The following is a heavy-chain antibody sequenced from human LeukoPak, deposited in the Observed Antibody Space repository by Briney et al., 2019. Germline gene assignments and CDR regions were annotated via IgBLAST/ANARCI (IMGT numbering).Heavy chain of an antibody. D-gene: IGHD3-22*01. CDR2: IKQDGSEK. Sequence: GGSLRLSCAASGFTFSSYWMSWVRQAPGKGLEWVANIKQDGSEKYYVDSVKGRSTISRDSAKNSLYLQMNSLRAEDTAVYYCARDSDHYYYDSSGYQDYWGQGTLVTVSS. CDR3: ARDSDHYYYDSSGYQDY. J-gene: IGHJ4*02. V-gene: IGHV3-7*01. CDR1: GFTFSSYW.